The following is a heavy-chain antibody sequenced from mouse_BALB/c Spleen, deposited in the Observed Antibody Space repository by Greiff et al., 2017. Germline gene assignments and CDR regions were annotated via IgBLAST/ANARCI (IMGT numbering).Heavy chain of an antibody. CDR1: GYTFTSYW. J-gene: IGHJ4*01. CDR3: ATARATDYAMDY. V-gene: IGHV1-74*01. CDR2: IDPYDSET. D-gene: IGHD3-1*01. Sequence: QVQLQQSGPELVRPGASVKLSCKASGYTFTSYWMNWVKQRPEQGLEWIGRIDPYDSETHYNQKFKDKAILTVDKSSSTAYLQLSSLTSEDSAVYYCATARATDYAMDYWGQGTSVTVSS.